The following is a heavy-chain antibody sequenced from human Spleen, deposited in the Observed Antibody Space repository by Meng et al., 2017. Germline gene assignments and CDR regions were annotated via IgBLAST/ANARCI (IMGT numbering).Heavy chain of an antibody. CDR2: IYYSGST. CDR3: ARGRYYYDSSGFDY. D-gene: IGHD3-22*01. Sequence: QVQLQEPGPGLVRPSETLSLTCTVSGGSVSSGSSYWSWIRQPPGKGLEWIGYIYYSGSTNYNPSLKSRVTISVDTSKNQFSLKLSSVTAADTAVYYCARGRYYYDSSGFDYWGQGTLVTVSS. CDR1: GGSVSSGSSY. V-gene: IGHV4-61*01. J-gene: IGHJ4*02.